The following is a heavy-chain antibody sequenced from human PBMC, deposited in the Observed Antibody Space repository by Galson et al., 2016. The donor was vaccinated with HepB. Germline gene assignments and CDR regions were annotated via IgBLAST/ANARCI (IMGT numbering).Heavy chain of an antibody. CDR1: GGSISSNF. CDR3: ARDLSAAGLGYYNNGMDV. CDR2: IYYSGST. Sequence: SETLSLTCSVSGGSISSNFWSWLRQPPEKGLEWIGYIYYSGSTNYSPSLKSRVTISLDTSKNQFSLKLTSVTAADTAVYYCARDLSAAGLGYYNNGMDVWGKGITVTVSS. J-gene: IGHJ6*04. V-gene: IGHV4-59*01. D-gene: IGHD6-13*01.